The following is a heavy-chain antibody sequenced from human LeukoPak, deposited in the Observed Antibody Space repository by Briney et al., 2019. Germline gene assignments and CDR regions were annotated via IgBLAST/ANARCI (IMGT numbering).Heavy chain of an antibody. Sequence: SETLSLTCTVSGGSISSYYWSWIRQPAGKGLEWIGRIYTSGSTNYNPSLKSRVTMSVDMSKNQFSLKLSSVTAADTAVYYCARDGSIGLEFDYWGQGTLVTVSS. CDR2: IYTSGST. D-gene: IGHD1-1*01. CDR1: GGSISSYY. J-gene: IGHJ4*02. CDR3: ARDGSIGLEFDY. V-gene: IGHV4-4*07.